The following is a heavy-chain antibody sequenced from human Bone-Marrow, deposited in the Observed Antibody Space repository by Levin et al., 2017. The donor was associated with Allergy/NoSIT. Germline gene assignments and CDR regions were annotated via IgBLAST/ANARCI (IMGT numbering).Heavy chain of an antibody. D-gene: IGHD3-16*02. V-gene: IGHV3-11*01. CDR2: ISTSGDVI. Sequence: GGSLRLSCAASGFTFSDHYMSWIRQAPGKGLEWVSYISTSGDVIYYADSVKGRFTISRDNAKDSLYLQMNSLRVEDTAVYYCARVGYFVVINYCYFYLWGSGKRDTV. CDR3: ARVGYFVVINYCYFYL. CDR1: GFTFSDHY. J-gene: IGHJ2*01.